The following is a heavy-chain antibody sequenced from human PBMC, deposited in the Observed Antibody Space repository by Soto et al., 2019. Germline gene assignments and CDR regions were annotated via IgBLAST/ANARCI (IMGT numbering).Heavy chain of an antibody. V-gene: IGHV4-59*11. CDR2: IYYSGST. CDR1: GGSISSHY. D-gene: IGHD3-3*01. CDR3: ARGPNHYDFWSGNWFDP. J-gene: IGHJ5*02. Sequence: SETLSLTCTVSGGSISSHYWSWIRQPPGKGLEWIGYIYYSGSTNYNPSLKSRVTISVDTSKNQFSLKLSSVTAADTAVYYCARGPNHYDFWSGNWFDPWGQGTLVTVSS.